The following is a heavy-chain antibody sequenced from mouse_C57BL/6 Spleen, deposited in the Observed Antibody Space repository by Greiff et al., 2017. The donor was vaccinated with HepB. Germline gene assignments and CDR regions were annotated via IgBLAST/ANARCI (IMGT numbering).Heavy chain of an antibody. D-gene: IGHD1-1*01. CDR3: ARGYYYGSSYYAMDY. CDR2: FHPYNDDT. J-gene: IGHJ4*01. Sequence: VQLVESGAELVKPGASVKMSCKASGYTFTTYPIEWMKQNHGKSLEWIGNFHPYNDDTKYNEKFKGKATLTVEKSSSTVYLELSRLTSDDSAVYYCARGYYYGSSYYAMDYWGQGTSVTVSS. V-gene: IGHV1-47*01. CDR1: GYTFTTYP.